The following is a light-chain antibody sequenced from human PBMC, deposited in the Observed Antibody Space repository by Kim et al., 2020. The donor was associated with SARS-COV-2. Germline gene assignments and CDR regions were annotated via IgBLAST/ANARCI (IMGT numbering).Light chain of an antibody. J-gene: IGKJ2*01. CDR3: HQYGGSPNT. CDR1: QSVSSSY. Sequence: LSPGERATLSCRASQSVSSSYLAWYQHKPGQAPRLLIYGASSRATGIPDRFSGSGSGTDFTLTISRLEPEEFAVYYCHQYGGSPNTFGQGTKLEI. CDR2: GAS. V-gene: IGKV3-20*01.